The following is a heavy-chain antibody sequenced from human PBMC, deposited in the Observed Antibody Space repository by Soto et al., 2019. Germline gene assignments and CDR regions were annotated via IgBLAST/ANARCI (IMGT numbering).Heavy chain of an antibody. Sequence: WASVKVSCKASGYTFTSYGISWVRQAPGQGLEWMGWISAYNGNTNYAQKLQGRVTMTTDTSTSTAYMELRSLRSDDTAVYYCARDFRVNYYDFWSGYNWLFDYWGQGSLVTVSS. J-gene: IGHJ4*02. CDR1: GYTFTSYG. CDR3: ARDFRVNYYDFWSGYNWLFDY. D-gene: IGHD3-3*01. CDR2: ISAYNGNT. V-gene: IGHV1-18*01.